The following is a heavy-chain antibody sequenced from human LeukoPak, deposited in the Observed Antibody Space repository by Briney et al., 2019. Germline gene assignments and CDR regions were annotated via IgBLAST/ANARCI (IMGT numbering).Heavy chain of an antibody. CDR2: IFYSGIT. CDR1: GGSISSSLYY. V-gene: IGHV4-39*07. J-gene: IGHJ3*02. D-gene: IGHD3-3*01. CDR3: ARVPDFWSGYYTGMVGAFDI. Sequence: SETLSLTCTVSGGSISSSLYYWGWIRQPPGKGLEWIGTIFYSGITYYNPSLQSRVTISVDTSKNQFSLKLSSVTAADTAVYYCARVPDFWSGYYTGMVGAFDIWGQGTMVTVSS.